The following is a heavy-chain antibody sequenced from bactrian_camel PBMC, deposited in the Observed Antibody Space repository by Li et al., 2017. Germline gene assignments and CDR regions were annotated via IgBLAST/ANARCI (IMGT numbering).Heavy chain of an antibody. Sequence: QVQLVESGGGSVQVGGSLRLSCVASGDTIGRYCMGWFRQIPDKEREAVASIDNDGSTKYADSVKGRFTISKDNTKNTLYLQMNSLKPEDTAMYYCAAVVDCYYASPTTWRYDYQGQGTQVTVS. CDR2: IDNDGST. D-gene: IGHD1*01. CDR1: GDTIGRYC. J-gene: IGHJ4*01. V-gene: IGHV3S55*01.